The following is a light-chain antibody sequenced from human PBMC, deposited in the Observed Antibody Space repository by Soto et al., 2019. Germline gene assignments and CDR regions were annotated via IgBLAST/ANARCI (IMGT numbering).Light chain of an antibody. CDR3: QQYGRSPMFT. Sequence: EIVLTQSPGTLSLSPGERATLSWRASQSVSSNYLAWYQQKPGQAPRLLIYGASRGAAGIPDRFIGSGSGTDFTLTINRLEPEDFAVYFCQQYGRSPMFTFGQGTKLEIK. CDR2: GAS. CDR1: QSVSSNY. V-gene: IGKV3-20*01. J-gene: IGKJ2*01.